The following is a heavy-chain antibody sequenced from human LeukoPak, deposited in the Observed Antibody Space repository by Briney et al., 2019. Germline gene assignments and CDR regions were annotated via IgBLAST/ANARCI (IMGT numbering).Heavy chain of an antibody. D-gene: IGHD3-10*01. CDR3: ARVTLSSGSQNWFDP. Sequence: SVKVSCKASGYTFSNYGISWVRQAPGQGLEWMGGIIPIFGTANYAQKFQGRVTITADESTSTAYMELSSLRSEDTAVYYCARVTLSSGSQNWFDPWGQGTLVTVSS. J-gene: IGHJ5*02. V-gene: IGHV1-69*13. CDR1: GYTFSNYG. CDR2: IIPIFGTA.